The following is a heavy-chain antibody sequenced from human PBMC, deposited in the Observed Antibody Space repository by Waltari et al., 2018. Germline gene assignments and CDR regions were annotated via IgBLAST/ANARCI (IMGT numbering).Heavy chain of an antibody. CDR3: ARHGTRITMTSSFHY. CDR2: IYHSGGT. D-gene: IGHD3-3*01. CDR1: GYSISSGYY. V-gene: IGHV4-38-2*01. Sequence: QVQLQESGPGLVKPSETLSLTCVVSGYSISSGYYWGWIRQPPGKGLERIGSIYHSGGTDSNPSLKSRVTMSIDTSRNQFSLKLTSVTAADTAVYYCARHGTRITMTSSFHYWGQGTLVTVSS. J-gene: IGHJ4*02.